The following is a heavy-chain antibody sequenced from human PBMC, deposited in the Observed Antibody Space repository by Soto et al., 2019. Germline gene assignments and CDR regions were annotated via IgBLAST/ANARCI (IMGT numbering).Heavy chain of an antibody. CDR2: IMPIFGTA. CDR3: ARARGYSYGYLGPYYFDY. D-gene: IGHD5-18*01. V-gene: IGHV1-69*06. CDR1: GGTFSSYA. Sequence: QVQLVQSGAEVKKPGSSVKVSCKASGGTFSSYAISWVRQAPGQGREWMGGIMPIFGTANYAQKFQGRVTITADKSTSTAYMELSSLRSEDTAVYYRARARGYSYGYLGPYYFDYWGQGTLVTVSS. J-gene: IGHJ4*02.